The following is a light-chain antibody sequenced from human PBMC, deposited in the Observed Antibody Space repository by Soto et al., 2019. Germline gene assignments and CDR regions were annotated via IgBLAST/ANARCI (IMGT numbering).Light chain of an antibody. CDR2: KAS. CDR3: QQYNSYPIT. Sequence: DIQMTQSPSTLSASVGDRGTITCRASQSISSWLAWYQQKPGKAPKLLIYKASSLESVVPSRFSGSGSGTEFTLTISSLQPDDFATYYCQQYNSYPITFGQGTRLEIK. CDR1: QSISSW. V-gene: IGKV1-5*03. J-gene: IGKJ5*01.